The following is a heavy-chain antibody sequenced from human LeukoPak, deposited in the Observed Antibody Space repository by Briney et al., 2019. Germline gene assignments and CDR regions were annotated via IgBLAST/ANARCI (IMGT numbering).Heavy chain of an antibody. CDR1: GFTFSSYG. Sequence: GGSLRLSCAASGFTFSSYGMHWVRQAPGKGLEWVALISSDASNKYYTDSVKGRFTISRDNSKNTVNLQMDSLRPEDTAVYYCAKDGPPTVTRGSFDYWGQGTLVTVSS. CDR2: ISSDASNK. V-gene: IGHV3-30*18. D-gene: IGHD3-10*01. J-gene: IGHJ4*02. CDR3: AKDGPPTVTRGSFDY.